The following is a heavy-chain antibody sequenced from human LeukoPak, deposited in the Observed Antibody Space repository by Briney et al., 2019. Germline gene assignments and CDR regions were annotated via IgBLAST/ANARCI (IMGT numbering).Heavy chain of an antibody. D-gene: IGHD3-16*02. V-gene: IGHV3-23*01. CDR3: ASGLGELSWYFDY. J-gene: IGHJ4*02. CDR2: ISGSGGST. Sequence: GGSLRLSCAASGFTFSSYAMSWVRQAPGKGLEWVSAISGSGGSTYYADSVKGRFTISRDNSKNTLYLQMNSLRAEDTAVYYCASGLGELSWYFDYWGQGTLVTVSS. CDR1: GFTFSSYA.